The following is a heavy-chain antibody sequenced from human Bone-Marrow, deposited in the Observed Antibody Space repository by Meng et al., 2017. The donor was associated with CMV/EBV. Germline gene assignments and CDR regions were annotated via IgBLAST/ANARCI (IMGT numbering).Heavy chain of an antibody. D-gene: IGHD2/OR15-2a*01. Sequence: GESLKISCAASGFTFSSYWMSWVRQAPGKGLEWVANIKQDGSEKYYVDSVKGRFTISRDNAKNSLYLQMNSLRAEDTAVYYCASEYCDSTTCYYYWGQGTLVTVSS. J-gene: IGHJ4*02. V-gene: IGHV3-7*01. CDR2: IKQDGSEK. CDR3: ASEYCDSTTCYYY. CDR1: GFTFSSYW.